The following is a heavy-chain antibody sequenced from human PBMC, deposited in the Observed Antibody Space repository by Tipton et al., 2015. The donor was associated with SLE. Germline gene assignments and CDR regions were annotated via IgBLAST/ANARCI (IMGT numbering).Heavy chain of an antibody. Sequence: LRLSCTVSGGSVSSGSYYWSWIRQPPGKGLEWIGYIYYSGSTNYNPSLKSRVTISVDTSKNQFSLRLRSVTAADTAVYFCARERGHCHGDCYGWFDPWGQGTLVTVSS. J-gene: IGHJ5*02. V-gene: IGHV4-61*01. CDR2: IYYSGST. D-gene: IGHD2-21*02. CDR3: ARERGHCHGDCYGWFDP. CDR1: GGSVSSGSYY.